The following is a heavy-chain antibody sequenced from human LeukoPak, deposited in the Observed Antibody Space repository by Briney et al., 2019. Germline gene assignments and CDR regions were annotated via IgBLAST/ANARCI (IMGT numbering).Heavy chain of an antibody. Sequence: ASVKVSCKASGYTFTGYYMHWVRQAPGQGLEWMGWINPNSGGTNYAQKFQGRVTMTRDTSISTAYMELSRLRSDDTAVYYCARGYYYDSSGYGDLDYWGQGTLVTVSS. J-gene: IGHJ4*02. CDR2: INPNSGGT. D-gene: IGHD3-22*01. CDR3: ARGYYYDSSGYGDLDY. CDR1: GYTFTGYY. V-gene: IGHV1-2*02.